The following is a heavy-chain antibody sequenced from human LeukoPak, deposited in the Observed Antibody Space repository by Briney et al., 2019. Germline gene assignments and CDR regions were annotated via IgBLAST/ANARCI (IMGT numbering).Heavy chain of an antibody. V-gene: IGHV4-59*12. CDR1: GGSISSYY. CDR3: ARLEIAAAGNSWFDP. D-gene: IGHD6-13*01. CDR2: IYYSGST. J-gene: IGHJ5*02. Sequence: SETLSLTCTVSGGSISSYYWSWIRQPPGKGLEWIGYIYYSGSTNYNPSLKSRVTISVDTSKNQFSLKLSSVTAADTAVYYCARLEIAAAGNSWFDPWGQGTLVTVSS.